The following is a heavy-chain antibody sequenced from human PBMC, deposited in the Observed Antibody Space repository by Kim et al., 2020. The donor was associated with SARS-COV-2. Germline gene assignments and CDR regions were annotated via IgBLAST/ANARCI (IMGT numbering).Heavy chain of an antibody. D-gene: IGHD2-15*01. CDR3: ARDLCRSGSCYELDY. Sequence: GGSLRLSCAASGFTFSSYWMSWVRQAPGKGLEWVANIKQYGSEKYYVDSVKGRFTISRDNAKNSLYLQMNSLRAEDTAVYYCARDLCRSGSCYELDYWGQGTLVTVSS. J-gene: IGHJ4*02. CDR2: IKQYGSEK. CDR1: GFTFSSYW. V-gene: IGHV3-7*01.